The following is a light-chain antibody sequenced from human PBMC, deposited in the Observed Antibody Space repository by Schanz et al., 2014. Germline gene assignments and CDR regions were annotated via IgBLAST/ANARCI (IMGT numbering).Light chain of an antibody. J-gene: IGLJ3*02. Sequence: QSVLTQPPSVSGAPGQRVTISCTGSSSNIGAGYDVHWYQQLPGTAPKLLIYGSTNRPMGLPDRFSGSKSGTSASLAITGLQAEDEADYYCQSYDSSLSGWVFGGGTKLTVL. CDR3: QSYDSSLSGWV. CDR1: SSNIGAGYD. V-gene: IGLV1-40*01. CDR2: GST.